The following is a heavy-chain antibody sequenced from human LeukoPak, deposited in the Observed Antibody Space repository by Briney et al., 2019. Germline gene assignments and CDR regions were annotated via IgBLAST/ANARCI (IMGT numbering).Heavy chain of an antibody. V-gene: IGHV3-66*01. Sequence: PGGSLRLSCAASGFTVSSNYMSWVRQAPGKGLEWVSVIYSGGSTYYADSVKGRFTISRDNSKNTLYLQMNSLRAEDAAVYYCARTYYYDSSGYYPLYYFDYWGQGTLVTVSS. CDR3: ARTYYYDSSGYYPLYYFDY. CDR2: IYSGGST. J-gene: IGHJ4*02. CDR1: GFTVSSNY. D-gene: IGHD3-22*01.